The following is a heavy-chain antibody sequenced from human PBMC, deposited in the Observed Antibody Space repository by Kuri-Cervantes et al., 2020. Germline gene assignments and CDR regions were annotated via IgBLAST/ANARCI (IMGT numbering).Heavy chain of an antibody. Sequence: GESLKISCAASGFTFSSYSMNWVRQVPGKGLGWVSTISGSGGSTYYAGSVKGRFTISRDNSKNTLYLQMNSLRAEDTAVYYCAKGTTLGEWLVPFDYWGQGTLVTVSS. CDR1: GFTFSSYS. V-gene: IGHV3-23*01. CDR3: AKGTTLGEWLVPFDY. D-gene: IGHD6-19*01. CDR2: ISGSGGST. J-gene: IGHJ4*02.